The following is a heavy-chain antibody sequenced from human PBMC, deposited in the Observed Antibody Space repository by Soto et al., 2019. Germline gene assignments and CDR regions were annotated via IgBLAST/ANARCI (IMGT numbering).Heavy chain of an antibody. J-gene: IGHJ4*02. CDR1: GGTFISYG. CDR3: ARSVGVTTLSYLDY. V-gene: IGHV1-69*13. Sequence: SVKVSFKAAGGTFISYGISWVRQAPGQGLEWMGGIIPMFGTATHTQNFQGRLTITADESTSTAYMELSSLRSEDTAVYFCARSVGVTTLSYLDYWGQGTLVTVSS. CDR2: IIPMFGTA. D-gene: IGHD1-26*01.